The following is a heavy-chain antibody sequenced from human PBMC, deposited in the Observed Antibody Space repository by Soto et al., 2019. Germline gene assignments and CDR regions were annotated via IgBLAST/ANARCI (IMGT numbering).Heavy chain of an antibody. CDR3: ARCICSGGSCYSRGYRYYYYGMDV. CDR2: IIPIFGTA. V-gene: IGHV1-69*13. J-gene: IGHJ6*02. CDR1: GGTFSSYA. D-gene: IGHD2-15*01. Sequence: SVEVSCKASGGTFSSYAISWVRQAPGQGLEWMGGIIPIFGTANYAQKFQGRVTITADESTSTAYMELSSLRSEDTAVYYCARCICSGGSCYSRGYRYYYYGMDVWGQGTTVTVSS.